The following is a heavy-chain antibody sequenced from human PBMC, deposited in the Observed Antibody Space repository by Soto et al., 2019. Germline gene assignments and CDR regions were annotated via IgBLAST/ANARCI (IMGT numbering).Heavy chain of an antibody. V-gene: IGHV3-23*01. D-gene: IGHD3-22*01. CDR1: GFTFDGYA. CDR3: AKGSGYYYPDY. Sequence: GGSLRLSCAASGFTFDGYAMSWVRQAPGKGLQWVSTIGGSGDGTYYADSVKGRFTISRDNSKNTLYLQMNSLRAEDTAVYYCAKGSGYYYPDYWGQGTLVTVSS. CDR2: IGGSGDGT. J-gene: IGHJ4*02.